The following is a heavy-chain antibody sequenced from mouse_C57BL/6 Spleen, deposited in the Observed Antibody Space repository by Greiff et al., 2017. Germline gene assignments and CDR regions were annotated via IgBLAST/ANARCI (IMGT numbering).Heavy chain of an antibody. D-gene: IGHD2-4*01. CDR2: IDPSDSYT. CDR3: ARSLYYDYDRGFAY. V-gene: IGHV1-50*01. Sequence: VQLQQPGAELVKPGASVKLSCKASGYTFTSYWMQWVKQRPGQGLEWIGEIDPSDSYTNYNQKFKGKATLTVDTSSSTAYMQLSSLTSEDSAVYYCARSLYYDYDRGFAYWGQGTLVTVSA. J-gene: IGHJ3*01. CDR1: GYTFTSYW.